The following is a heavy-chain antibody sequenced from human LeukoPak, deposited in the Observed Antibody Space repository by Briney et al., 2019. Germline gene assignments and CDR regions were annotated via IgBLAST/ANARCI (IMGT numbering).Heavy chain of an antibody. Sequence: LTGGSLRLSCAASGFTFSSYAMSWVRQAPGKGLEWVSAISGSGGSTYYADSVKGRFTISRDNSKNTLYLQMNSLRAEDTAVYYCAKTYYYDSSGYLGAAFDIWGQGTMVTVSS. V-gene: IGHV3-23*01. CDR1: GFTFSSYA. J-gene: IGHJ3*02. CDR3: AKTYYYDSSGYLGAAFDI. CDR2: ISGSGGST. D-gene: IGHD3-22*01.